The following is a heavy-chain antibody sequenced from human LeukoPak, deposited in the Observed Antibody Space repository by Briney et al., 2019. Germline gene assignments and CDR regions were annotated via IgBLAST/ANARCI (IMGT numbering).Heavy chain of an antibody. CDR3: ARDQPTDWWNSEGSLFDY. J-gene: IGHJ4*02. CDR1: GFTFSSYG. CDR2: ISYDGSNK. D-gene: IGHD2-8*02. Sequence: PGGSLRLSCAASGFTFSSYGMHWVRQAPGKGLEWVAVISYDGSNKYYADSVKGRFTISRDNSKNTLYLQMNSLRAEDTAVYYCARDQPTDWWNSEGSLFDYWGQGTLVTVSS. V-gene: IGHV3-30*03.